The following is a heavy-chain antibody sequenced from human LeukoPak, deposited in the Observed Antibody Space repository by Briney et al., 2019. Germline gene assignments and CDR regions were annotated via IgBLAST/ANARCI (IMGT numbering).Heavy chain of an antibody. CDR2: IYYSGST. Sequence: SETLSLTCAVYGGSFSGYYWSWIRQPPGKGLEWIGYIYYSGSTNYNPSLKSRVTISVDTSKNQFSLKLSSVTAADTAVYYCARAGDSSGWYYFDYWGQGTLVTVSS. V-gene: IGHV4-59*01. CDR1: GGSFSGYY. J-gene: IGHJ4*02. CDR3: ARAGDSSGWYYFDY. D-gene: IGHD6-19*01.